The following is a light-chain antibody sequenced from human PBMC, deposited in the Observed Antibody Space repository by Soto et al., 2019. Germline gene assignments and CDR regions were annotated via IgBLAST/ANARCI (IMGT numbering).Light chain of an antibody. CDR3: SSYTSSSTLYV. V-gene: IGLV2-14*01. CDR1: ISDFGGYNY. Sequence: QSVLTQPASVSVSPGQSITISCTGNISDFGGYNYVSWYQQHPGKAPKLMIYDVSNRPSGVSNRFSGSKSGNTASLTISGLQAEDEADYYCSSYTSSSTLYVFGTGTRSPS. CDR2: DVS. J-gene: IGLJ1*01.